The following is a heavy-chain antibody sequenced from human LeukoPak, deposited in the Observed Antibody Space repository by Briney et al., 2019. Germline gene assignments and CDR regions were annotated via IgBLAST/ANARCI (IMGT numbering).Heavy chain of an antibody. Sequence: PSETLSLTCTVSGASISSYYWSWIRQPAGKGLEWLGRIHSSGSTDYNPSLNSRLTVSLDTSQNHFSLRLRSVTAADTAVYYCARGPGPLQQERLEAFDIWGLGTVVTVSS. D-gene: IGHD1-1*01. V-gene: IGHV4-4*07. J-gene: IGHJ3*02. CDR3: ARGPGPLQQERLEAFDI. CDR1: GASISSYY. CDR2: IHSSGST.